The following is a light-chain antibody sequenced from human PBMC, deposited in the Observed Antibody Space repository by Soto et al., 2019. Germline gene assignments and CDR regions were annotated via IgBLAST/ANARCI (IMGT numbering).Light chain of an antibody. CDR1: QSVDIN. CDR3: QQYGSSPLT. J-gene: IGKJ4*01. CDR2: GAS. V-gene: IGKV3-20*01. Sequence: EIVLTQSPAILSVSPGERVTLSCRASQSVDINLAWYQQKPGQAPRLLIYGASTRATGFPDRFSGSGSGTDFTLTISRLEPEDFAVYYCQQYGSSPLTFGGGTKVDIK.